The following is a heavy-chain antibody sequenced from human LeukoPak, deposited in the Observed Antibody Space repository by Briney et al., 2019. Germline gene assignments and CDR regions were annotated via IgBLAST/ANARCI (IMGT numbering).Heavy chain of an antibody. J-gene: IGHJ4*02. V-gene: IGHV3-33*01. D-gene: IGHD3-3*01. Sequence: QAGGSLRLSCAASGFTFSSYGMHWVRQAPGKGLEWVAVIWYDGSNKYYADSVKGRFTISRDNSKNTLYLQMNSLRAEDTAVYYCARDYGITIFGVPLLWGQGTLVTVSS. CDR1: GFTFSSYG. CDR2: IWYDGSNK. CDR3: ARDYGITIFGVPLL.